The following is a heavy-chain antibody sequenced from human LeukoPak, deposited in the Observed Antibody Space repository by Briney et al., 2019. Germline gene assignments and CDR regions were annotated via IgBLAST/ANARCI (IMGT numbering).Heavy chain of an antibody. CDR2: ISSDESST. J-gene: IGHJ4*02. CDR1: GFTFSSYA. CDR3: ARAYYYDTSGYQGYYFDY. V-gene: IGHV3-64*01. D-gene: IGHD3-22*01. Sequence: PGGSLSLSCAASGFTFSSYAMHWVRQAPGKGLESVSAISSDESSTYYANSVKARFTISRDNSKKMLYLQMGSLRAEDMAVYYCARAYYYDTSGYQGYYFDYWGQGTLVTVSS.